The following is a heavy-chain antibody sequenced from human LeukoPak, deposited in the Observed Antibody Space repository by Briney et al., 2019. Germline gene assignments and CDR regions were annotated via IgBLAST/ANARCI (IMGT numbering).Heavy chain of an antibody. CDR1: GGSISSGGYY. Sequence: SETLSLTCTVSGGSISSGGYYWGWLRQHPGKGLEWIGYIYYSGSTYYNPSLKSRVTISVDTSKNQFSLKLSSVTAADTAVYYCARTPDLAGGMDVWGQGTTVTVSS. CDR2: IYYSGST. D-gene: IGHD3-3*02. V-gene: IGHV4-31*03. J-gene: IGHJ6*02. CDR3: ARTPDLAGGMDV.